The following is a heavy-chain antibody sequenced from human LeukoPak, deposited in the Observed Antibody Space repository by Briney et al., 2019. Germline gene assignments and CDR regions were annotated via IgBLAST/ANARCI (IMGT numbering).Heavy chain of an antibody. V-gene: IGHV4-30-4*02. CDR2: IYSSGST. CDR1: GGYINSGDYY. CDR3: ARKIVGASDAFDI. D-gene: IGHD1-26*01. Sequence: SETLSLTCTVSGGYINSGDYYWSWIRQPPGEGLEWVGYIYSSGSTYYNPSLKSRVTISVDTSKNQFSLKLSSVTAADTAVYYCARKIVGASDAFDIWGQGTMVTVSS. J-gene: IGHJ3*02.